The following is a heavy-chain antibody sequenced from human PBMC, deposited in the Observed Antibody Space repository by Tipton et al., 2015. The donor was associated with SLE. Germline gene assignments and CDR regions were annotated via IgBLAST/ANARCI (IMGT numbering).Heavy chain of an antibody. CDR2: IWYDGSNK. CDR1: GFTFSSYG. Sequence: SLRLSCAASGFTFSSYGMHWVRQAPGKGLEWVAVIWYDGSNKYYADSVKGRFTISRDNSKNTLYLLMNSLRAEDTAVYYCAKDRTDGSYCDYWGQGTLVTVSS. CDR3: AKDRTDGSYCDY. J-gene: IGHJ4*02. D-gene: IGHD1-26*01. V-gene: IGHV3-33*06.